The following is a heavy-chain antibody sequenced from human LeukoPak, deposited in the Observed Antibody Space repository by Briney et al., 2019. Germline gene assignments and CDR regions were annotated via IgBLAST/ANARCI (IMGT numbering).Heavy chain of an antibody. Sequence: SETLSLTCTVSGGSISSHYWSWIRQPPGKGLEWIGYIYFSGSTNYNPSLKSRVTISVDTSKDQFSLKLSSVTAADSAVYYCARSSVSSYRSSAFDIWDQGTMVTVPS. CDR3: ARSSVSSYRSSAFDI. V-gene: IGHV4-59*08. J-gene: IGHJ3*02. D-gene: IGHD1-26*01. CDR2: IYFSGST. CDR1: GGSISSHY.